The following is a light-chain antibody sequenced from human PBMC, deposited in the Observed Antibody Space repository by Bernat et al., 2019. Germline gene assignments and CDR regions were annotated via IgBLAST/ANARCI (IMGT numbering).Light chain of an antibody. Sequence: QSALTQPRSVSGSPGQLVTISCTGTSSDVGGYKYVSWYQQHSGKAPKLMIYDVSKRPSGVPDRFSGSKSGNTASLTISGLQAEDEADYYCCSYAGSYTYVFATGTKVTVL. CDR3: CSYAGSYTYV. CDR1: SSDVGGYKY. CDR2: DVS. J-gene: IGLJ1*01. V-gene: IGLV2-11*01.